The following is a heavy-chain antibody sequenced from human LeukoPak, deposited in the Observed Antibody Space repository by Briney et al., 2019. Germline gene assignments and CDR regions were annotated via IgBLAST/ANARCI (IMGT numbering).Heavy chain of an antibody. CDR3: AKGYYSIFD. CDR2: ISYDGSNK. CDR1: GFTSSSFG. Sequence: GGSLRLSCVASGFTSSSFGMHWVRQSPGKGLEWVAVISYDGSNKYYSDSVKGRFTFSRDNPKNTLYLQMDSLRAEDTAVYYCAKGYYSIFDWGQGTLVTVSS. D-gene: IGHD3-10*01. V-gene: IGHV3-30*18. J-gene: IGHJ4*02.